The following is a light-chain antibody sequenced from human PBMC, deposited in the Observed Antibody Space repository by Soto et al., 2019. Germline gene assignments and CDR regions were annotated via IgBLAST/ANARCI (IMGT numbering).Light chain of an antibody. J-gene: IGLJ1*01. CDR3: CSYAGSSTFDV. V-gene: IGLV2-23*03. CDR1: SSDVGSYNL. Sequence: SVLTQPASVSGSPGPSIPISRTGTSSDVGSYNLVSWYQQHPGKAPKLMIYEGSKRPSGVSNRFSGSKSGNTASLTISGLQAEDEADYYCCSYAGSSTFDVFGTGTKVTVL. CDR2: EGS.